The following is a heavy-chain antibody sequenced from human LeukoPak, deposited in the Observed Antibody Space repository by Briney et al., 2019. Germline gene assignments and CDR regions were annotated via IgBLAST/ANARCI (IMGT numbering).Heavy chain of an antibody. CDR1: GFTFSSYG. V-gene: IGHV3-30*18. CDR3: AKDFEESIVVVPAAINGFDY. J-gene: IGHJ4*02. D-gene: IGHD2-2*01. Sequence: AGGSLRLSCAASGFTFSSYGMHWVRQAPGKGLEWVAVISYDGSNKYYADSVKGRFTLSRDNSMNPLYLQMNSLRAEDTAVYYCAKDFEESIVVVPAAINGFDYWGQGTLVTVSS. CDR2: ISYDGSNK.